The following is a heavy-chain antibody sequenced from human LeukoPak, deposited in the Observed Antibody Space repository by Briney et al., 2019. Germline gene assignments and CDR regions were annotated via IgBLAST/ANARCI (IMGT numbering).Heavy chain of an antibody. D-gene: IGHD2/OR15-2a*01. CDR1: GGTFSTYA. V-gene: IGHV1-69*05. Sequence: GASVKVSCKASGGTFSTYAISWVRQAPGQGLEWMGRIIPIFGTANYAQKFQGRVTITTDESTRTAYMELSSLRSEDTAVYYCARFQSSQVYEDALDIWGQGTMVTVSS. CDR3: ARFQSSQVYEDALDI. J-gene: IGHJ3*02. CDR2: IIPIFGTA.